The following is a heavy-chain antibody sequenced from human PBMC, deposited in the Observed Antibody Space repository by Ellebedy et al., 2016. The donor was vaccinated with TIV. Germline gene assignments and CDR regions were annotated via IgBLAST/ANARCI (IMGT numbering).Heavy chain of an antibody. V-gene: IGHV3-11*01. Sequence: GESLKISCAASGFTFSDYYMSWIRQAPGKGLEWVSYISSSGGTIYYADSVKGRFAISRDNAKNSLYLQMNSLRAEDTAVYYCARDRYYYDSSGYANWYFDLWGRGTLVTVSS. D-gene: IGHD3-22*01. CDR2: ISSSGGTI. CDR1: GFTFSDYY. CDR3: ARDRYYYDSSGYANWYFDL. J-gene: IGHJ2*01.